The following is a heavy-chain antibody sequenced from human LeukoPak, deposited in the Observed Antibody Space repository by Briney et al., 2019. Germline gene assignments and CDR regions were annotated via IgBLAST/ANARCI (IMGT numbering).Heavy chain of an antibody. CDR2: MSNSGST. Sequence: SETLSLTCTVSGGPISSSSYYWGWIRQSPGKGLEWIGTMSNSGSTYYNPSLKSRVTISGDTAKNQFSLKLSSVTAADTAVYYCARRSQAAAGRGIDYWGQGTLVTVSS. V-gene: IGHV4-39*01. CDR3: ARRSQAAAGRGIDY. D-gene: IGHD6-13*01. J-gene: IGHJ4*02. CDR1: GGPISSSSYY.